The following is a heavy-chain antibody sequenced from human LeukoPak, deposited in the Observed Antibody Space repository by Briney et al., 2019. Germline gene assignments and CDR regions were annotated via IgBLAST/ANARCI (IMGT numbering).Heavy chain of an antibody. CDR2: IYTSGRT. Sequence: SETLSLTCTVSGGSITFGSYYWTWVRQPAGKGLEWIGRIYTSGRTFYNPSLKSRVTISMDTSMNQFSLRLNSVTAADTAVYYCARARVIPASFDDWGQGTLVTVSS. D-gene: IGHD3-16*02. V-gene: IGHV4-61*02. J-gene: IGHJ4*02. CDR3: ARARVIPASFDD. CDR1: GGSITFGSYY.